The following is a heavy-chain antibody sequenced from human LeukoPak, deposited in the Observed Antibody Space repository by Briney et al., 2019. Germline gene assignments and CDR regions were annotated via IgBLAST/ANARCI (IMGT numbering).Heavy chain of an antibody. Sequence: GGSLRLSCAASGFTFSSYAMSWVRQAPGKGLEWVSAISGSGGSTYYADSVEGRFTISRDNSKNTLYLQMNSLRAEDTAVYYCAKAHSSGWFYYFDYWGQGTLVTVSS. CDR3: AKAHSSGWFYYFDY. CDR2: ISGSGGST. J-gene: IGHJ4*02. D-gene: IGHD6-19*01. CDR1: GFTFSSYA. V-gene: IGHV3-23*01.